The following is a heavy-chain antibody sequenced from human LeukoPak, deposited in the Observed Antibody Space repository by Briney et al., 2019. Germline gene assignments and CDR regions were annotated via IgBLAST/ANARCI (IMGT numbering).Heavy chain of an antibody. J-gene: IGHJ4*01. Sequence: PGGSLRLSCAASGFTFSDYSMNWVRQAPGKGLESIAWIGISSGNTKYADSVKGRFTISGDNAKNSLYLQMNSLRVEDTAVYYCVRDKYDRSNYAYFDSWGHGTQVTVSS. CDR1: GFTFSDYS. D-gene: IGHD3-22*01. CDR3: VRDKYDRSNYAYFDS. CDR2: IGISSGNT. V-gene: IGHV3-48*04.